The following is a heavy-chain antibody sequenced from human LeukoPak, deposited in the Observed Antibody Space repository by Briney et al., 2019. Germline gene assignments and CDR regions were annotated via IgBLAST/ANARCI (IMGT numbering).Heavy chain of an antibody. D-gene: IGHD6-19*01. CDR2: IFHSGST. Sequence: SETLSLTCTVSGGSMSNSSYYWGWIRQPPGKGLEWIASIFHSGSTFYNPSVKSRVTISVDTSKNQFSLTLRSVTAADTAVYYCARETEKQWQYWGQGTMATVSS. J-gene: IGHJ3*01. V-gene: IGHV4-39*02. CDR1: GGSMSNSSYY. CDR3: ARETEKQWQY.